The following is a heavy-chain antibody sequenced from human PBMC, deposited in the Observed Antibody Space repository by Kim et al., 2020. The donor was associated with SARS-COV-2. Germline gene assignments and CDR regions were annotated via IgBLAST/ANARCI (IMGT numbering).Heavy chain of an antibody. CDR2: INTNTGNP. J-gene: IGHJ6*02. V-gene: IGHV7-4-1*02. CDR1: GYTFTSYA. Sequence: ASVKVSCKASGYTFTSYAMNWVRQAPGQGLEWMGWINTNTGNPTYAQGFTGRFVFSLDTSVSTAYLQISSLKAEDTAVYYCARSYYDFWSGYYPHHYYGMDVWGQGTTVTVSS. CDR3: ARSYYDFWSGYYPHHYYGMDV. D-gene: IGHD3-3*01.